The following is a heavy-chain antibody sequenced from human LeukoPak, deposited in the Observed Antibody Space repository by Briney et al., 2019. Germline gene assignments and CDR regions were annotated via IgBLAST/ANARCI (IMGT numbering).Heavy chain of an antibody. J-gene: IGHJ4*02. CDR3: ARAAGEMATIRY. V-gene: IGHV3-30*02. CDR2: IRSDGSNK. Sequence: AGGSLRLSCAGSGFSSSSYGMHWVRQAPGKGLEWMAFIRSDGSNKYYADSVKGRFTISRDNSKNTLYLQMNSLRAEDTAVYYCARAAGEMATIRYWGQGTLVTVSS. D-gene: IGHD5-24*01. CDR1: GFSSSSYG.